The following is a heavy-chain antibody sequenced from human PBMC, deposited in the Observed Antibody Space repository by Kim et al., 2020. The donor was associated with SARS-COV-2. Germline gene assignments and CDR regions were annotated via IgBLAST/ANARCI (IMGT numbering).Heavy chain of an antibody. CDR1: GGTFSSYA. CDR3: ARDAPGGGVTTPYYYYYGMDV. V-gene: IGHV1-69*04. CDR2: IIPILGIA. Sequence: SVKVSCKASGGTFSSYAISWVRQATGQGLEWMGRIIPILGIANYAQKFQGRVTITADKSTSTAYMELSSLRSEDTAVYYCARDAPGGGVTTPYYYYYGMDVWGQGTTVTVSS. D-gene: IGHD4-17*01. J-gene: IGHJ6*02.